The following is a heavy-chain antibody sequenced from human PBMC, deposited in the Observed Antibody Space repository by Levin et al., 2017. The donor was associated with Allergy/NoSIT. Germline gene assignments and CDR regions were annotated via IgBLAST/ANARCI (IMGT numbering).Heavy chain of an antibody. CDR1: GDSVSSNNAA. D-gene: IGHD6-25*01. V-gene: IGHV6-1*01. CDR3: GRGSAALSY. J-gene: IGHJ4*02. Sequence: SQTLSLTCAISGDSVSSNNAAWNWIRQSPSRGLGWLGRTYFRSKWYNDYAESVKSRISINPDTSKNQFSLQLNSVTPEDTAVYYCGRGSAALSYWGQGTLVTVSS. CDR2: TYFRSKWYN.